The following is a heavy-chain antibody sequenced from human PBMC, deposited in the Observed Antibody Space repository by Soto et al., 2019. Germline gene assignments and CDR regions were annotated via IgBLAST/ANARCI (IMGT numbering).Heavy chain of an antibody. CDR3: ARVPDYGDPYYFDY. Sequence: ASVKVSCKASGYTFTGYYMRWVRQAPGQGLEWMGWINPNSGGTNYAQKFQGWVTMTRDTSISTAYMELSRLRSDDTAVYYCARVPDYGDPYYFDYWGQGTLVTVSS. D-gene: IGHD4-17*01. CDR1: GYTFTGYY. CDR2: INPNSGGT. J-gene: IGHJ4*02. V-gene: IGHV1-2*04.